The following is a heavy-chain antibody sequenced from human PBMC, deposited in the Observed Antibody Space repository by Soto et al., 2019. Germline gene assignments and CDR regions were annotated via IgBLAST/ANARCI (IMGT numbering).Heavy chain of an antibody. V-gene: IGHV4-38-2*01. Sequence: SETLSLTCAVSGYSLTSGYYWGWIRQPPGKGLEWMGTIHHTGVTYYNPALKSRVSMSIDTSKNQVPLRLCGVTAADTSVHYCAIVGPECDSVSCIRGRWFYPWGQGTLVTVSS. J-gene: IGHJ5*02. CDR3: AIVGPECDSVSCIRGRWFYP. CDR1: GYSLTSGYY. D-gene: IGHD1-26*01. CDR2: IHHTGVT.